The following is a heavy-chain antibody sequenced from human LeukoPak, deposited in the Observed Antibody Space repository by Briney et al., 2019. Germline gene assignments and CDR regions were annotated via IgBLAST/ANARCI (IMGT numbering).Heavy chain of an antibody. CDR1: GYSFSDYW. Sequence: GESLKISCKGSGYSFSDYWIGWVRQMPGKGLEWMGIILPGDSDTRYSPSFQGQVTISVDKSISTAYLQWSSLKASDSAFYCARHGLAGCIGGRGFTSFHYYGMDVWGQGTTVTVSS. V-gene: IGHV5-51*01. D-gene: IGHD2-15*01. CDR2: ILPGDSDT. CDR3: ARHGLAGCIGGRGFTSFHYYGMDV. J-gene: IGHJ6*02.